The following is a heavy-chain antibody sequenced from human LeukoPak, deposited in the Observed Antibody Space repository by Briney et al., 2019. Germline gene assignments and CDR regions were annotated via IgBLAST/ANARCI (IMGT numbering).Heavy chain of an antibody. J-gene: IGHJ4*02. CDR2: IYDSGTT. CDR1: GGSISSNY. CDR3: ARSTGGWSYFDY. Sequence: SETLSLTCTVSGGSISSNYWSWIRQPPGKGLEWIGYIYDSGTTNYNPSLKSRATISEDTSKNQFSLKLSSVTAADTAVYYCARSTGGWSYFDYWGQGTLVTVSS. D-gene: IGHD6-19*01. V-gene: IGHV4-59*01.